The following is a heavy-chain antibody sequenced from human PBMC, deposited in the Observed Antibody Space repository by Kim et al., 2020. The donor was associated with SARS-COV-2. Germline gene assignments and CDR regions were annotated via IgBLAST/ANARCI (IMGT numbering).Heavy chain of an antibody. D-gene: IGHD6-13*01. Sequence: GGSLRLSCAASGFTFSSYGMHWVRQAPGKGLEWVAVISFDGSNKYYADTVKGRFTISRDNSKNTLYLQMNSLRAEDMAVYYCAKELYQLVYAFDIWGQGTMVTVSS. CDR2: ISFDGSNK. CDR1: GFTFSSYG. CDR3: AKELYQLVYAFDI. V-gene: IGHV3-30*18. J-gene: IGHJ3*02.